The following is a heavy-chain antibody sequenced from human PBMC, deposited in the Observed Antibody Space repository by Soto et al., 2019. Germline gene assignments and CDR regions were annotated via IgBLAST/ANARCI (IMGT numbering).Heavy chain of an antibody. J-gene: IGHJ4*02. CDR3: AGRLTTAASLDY. CDR1: GFTVSNNH. D-gene: IGHD3-16*01. V-gene: IGHV3-53*01. Sequence: VPLVESGGGLIQPGGSLRLSCAASGFTVSNNHMTWVRQAAGKGLELVSFVHGGGSTSYADSVKGRFTISRDNSKNTLYLPMDSLRAEDTAIYYCAGRLTTAASLDYWGRGTLVTVSS. CDR2: VHGGGST.